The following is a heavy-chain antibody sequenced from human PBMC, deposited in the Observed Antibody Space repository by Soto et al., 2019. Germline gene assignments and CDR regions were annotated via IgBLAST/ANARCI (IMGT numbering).Heavy chain of an antibody. CDR2: FNAGDGDT. V-gene: IGHV1-3*01. Sequence: QVQLVQSGAEVKKPGASVRVSCKASGYTITCCAMHWVRQAPGQRPEWMGWFNAGDGDTKYSQNFQGRYTIIRDTSASTVYMELSSLRPEYTDVYYCARDGEDKAAAAMVYWGQGHLVTVSS. CDR3: ARDGEDKAAAAMVY. CDR1: GYTITCCA. D-gene: IGHD6-13*01. J-gene: IGHJ4*02.